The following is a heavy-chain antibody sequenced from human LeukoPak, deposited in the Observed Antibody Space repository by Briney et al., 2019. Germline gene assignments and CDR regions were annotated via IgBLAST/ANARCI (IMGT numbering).Heavy chain of an antibody. CDR2: ISSGSSTI. D-gene: IGHD6-13*01. V-gene: IGHV3-48*02. J-gene: IGHJ6*02. CDR1: GFTFSNYS. CDR3: ARDSSTTWYVSYGMDV. Sequence: PGGSLRLSCAASGFTFSNYSMNWVRQAPGKGLEWVSYISSGSSTIYYADSVKGRFTISRDNAKNSLYLQMNSLRDEDTAVYYCARDSSTTWYVSYGMDVWGQGTTVTVSS.